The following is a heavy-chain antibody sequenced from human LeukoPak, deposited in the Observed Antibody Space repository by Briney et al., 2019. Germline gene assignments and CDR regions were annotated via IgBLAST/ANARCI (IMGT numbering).Heavy chain of an antibody. CDR3: AKDANDIVVVPAPNITPYYYMDV. CDR1: GFTFSSYG. D-gene: IGHD2-2*01. J-gene: IGHJ6*03. CDR2: IWYGGSNK. V-gene: IGHV3-30*02. Sequence: GGSLRLSCAASGFTFSSYGMHWVRQAPGKGLEWVAVIWYGGSNKYYADSVKGRFTISRDNSKNTLYLQMNSLRAEDTAVYYCAKDANDIVVVPAPNITPYYYMDVWGKGTTVTVSS.